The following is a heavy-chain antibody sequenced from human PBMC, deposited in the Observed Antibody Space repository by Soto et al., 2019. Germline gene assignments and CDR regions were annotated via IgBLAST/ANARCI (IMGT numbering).Heavy chain of an antibody. J-gene: IGHJ4*02. CDR2: ISSSSTI. CDR3: ASRYYDSSGYDY. V-gene: IGHV3-48*02. D-gene: IGHD3-22*01. CDR1: GFTFSSYS. Sequence: GGSLRLSCAASGFTFSSYSMNWVRQAPGKGLEWVSYISSSSTIYYADSVKGRFTISRDNAKNSLYLQMNSLRDEDTAVYYCASRYYDSSGYDYWGQGTLVTVSS.